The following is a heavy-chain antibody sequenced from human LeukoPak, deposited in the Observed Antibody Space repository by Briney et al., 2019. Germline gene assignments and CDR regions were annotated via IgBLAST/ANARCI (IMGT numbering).Heavy chain of an antibody. CDR3: AKSPTRTVAGDLDY. J-gene: IGHJ4*02. D-gene: IGHD6-19*01. CDR1: GFAFSSYA. V-gene: IGHV3-23*01. CDR2: ISGSGGST. Sequence: GRSLRLSCAASGFAFSSYAMSWVRQAPGKGLESLLAISGSGGSTYYADSVKGRFTISRDNSKNTLYLQMNSLRAEDTAVYYCAKSPTRTVAGDLDYWGQGTLVNVSS.